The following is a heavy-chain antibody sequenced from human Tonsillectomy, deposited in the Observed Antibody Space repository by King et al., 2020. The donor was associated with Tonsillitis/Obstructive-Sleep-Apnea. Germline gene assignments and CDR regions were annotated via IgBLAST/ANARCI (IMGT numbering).Heavy chain of an antibody. CDR2: IYPGDSDT. Sequence: VQLVESGAEVKKPGESLKISCKGSGYSFTTYWIGWVRQMPGKGLEWMGIIYPGDSDTRYSPSFQGQVTISADKSISTAYLQWSSLKASDTAMYYCARSYYDFWSGSFDAFDIWGQGTMVTVSS. V-gene: IGHV5-51*01. CDR1: GYSFTTYW. CDR3: ARSYYDFWSGSFDAFDI. J-gene: IGHJ3*02. D-gene: IGHD3-3*01.